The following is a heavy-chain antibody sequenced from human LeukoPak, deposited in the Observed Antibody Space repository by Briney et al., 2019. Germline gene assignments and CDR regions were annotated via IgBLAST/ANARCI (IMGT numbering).Heavy chain of an antibody. CDR1: GGTFSSYA. J-gene: IGHJ3*02. V-gene: IGHV1-2*06. D-gene: IGHD2-15*01. CDR2: INPNSGGT. Sequence: ASVKVSCKASGGTFSSYAISWVRQAPGQGLEWIARINPNSGGTNYAQKFQGRVTMTRDTSISTAYMELTRLRSDDTAVYYCARGYCSVGSCYSNDAFDIWGQGTMVTVSS. CDR3: ARGYCSVGSCYSNDAFDI.